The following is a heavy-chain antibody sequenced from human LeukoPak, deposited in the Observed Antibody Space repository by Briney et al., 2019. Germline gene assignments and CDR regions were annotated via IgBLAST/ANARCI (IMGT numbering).Heavy chain of an antibody. D-gene: IGHD2-2*01. Sequence: ASVKVSCKASGYTFTDYYMHWVRQAPGQGFEWMGWINPNDGDTYYAQKFQGRVTMTRDTSINTAHMEVSRLRSDDTAVYYCARASFLYCSSSSCLFDYWGQGTLVTVSS. CDR3: ARASFLYCSSSSCLFDY. CDR1: GYTFTDYY. CDR2: INPNDGDT. J-gene: IGHJ4*02. V-gene: IGHV1-2*02.